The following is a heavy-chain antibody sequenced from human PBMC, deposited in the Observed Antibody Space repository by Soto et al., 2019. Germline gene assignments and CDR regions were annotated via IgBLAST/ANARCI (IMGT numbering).Heavy chain of an antibody. D-gene: IGHD2-15*01. J-gene: IGHJ6*02. Sequence: ASVKVSCKASGYTFTNYAMHWVRQAPGQRLEWMGWINAGNGNTKYSQKFQGRVTMTTETPTSTAYMELRSLRSDDTAVYYCARVRAELGYCSGGSSSPYYYGTHAWGQALTVTVPS. CDR2: INAGNGNT. CDR1: GYTFTNYA. CDR3: ARVRAELGYCSGGSSSPYYYGTHA. V-gene: IGHV1-3*01.